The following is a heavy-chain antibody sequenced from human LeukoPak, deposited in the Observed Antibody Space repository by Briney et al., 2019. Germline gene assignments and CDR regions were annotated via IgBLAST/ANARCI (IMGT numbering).Heavy chain of an antibody. CDR2: ISHDGSNK. V-gene: IGHV3-30-3*01. CDR3: ARDRGVAGNAEYFQH. CDR1: GFTFSSYA. D-gene: IGHD6-19*01. J-gene: IGHJ1*01. Sequence: GRSLRLSCAASGFTFSSYAMHWVRQAPGKGLEWVAVISHDGSNKYCADSVKGRFTISRDNSKNTLYLQMNSLRAEDTAVYYCARDRGVAGNAEYFQHWGQGTLVTVSS.